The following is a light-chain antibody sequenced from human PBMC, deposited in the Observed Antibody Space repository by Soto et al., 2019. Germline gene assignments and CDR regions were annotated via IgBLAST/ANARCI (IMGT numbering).Light chain of an antibody. Sequence: QSVLTQPASVSGSPGQSITISCTGTSGDIGSYNRVSWYQQHPVKAPKLIIYEVTDRPSGVSNRFSGSKSGNTASLTISGLQAEAEAEYYCISYTNINRRPCVFVNGSKDTV. CDR1: SGDIGSYNR. CDR3: ISYTNINRRPCV. CDR2: EVT. J-gene: IGLJ1*01. V-gene: IGLV2-14*01.